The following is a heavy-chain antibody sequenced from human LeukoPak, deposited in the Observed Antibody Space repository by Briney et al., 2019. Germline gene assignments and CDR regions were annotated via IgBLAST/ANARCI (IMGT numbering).Heavy chain of an antibody. Sequence: GGSLRLSCAASGFTFSIYSMNWVRQAPGKGLEWVAVISYDGSNKYYADSVKGRFTISRDNSKNTLYLQMNSLRAEDTAVYYCAREQAGMDVWGQGTTVTVSS. CDR2: ISYDGSNK. J-gene: IGHJ6*02. CDR1: GFTFSIYS. V-gene: IGHV3-30*03. CDR3: AREQAGMDV.